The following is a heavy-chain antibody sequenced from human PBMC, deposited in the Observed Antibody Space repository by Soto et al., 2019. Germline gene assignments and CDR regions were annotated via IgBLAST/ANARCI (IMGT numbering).Heavy chain of an antibody. CDR2: INPILSMS. D-gene: IGHD3-10*01. J-gene: IGHJ4*02. Sequence: QVQLVQSGAEVKKPGSSVRVSCKASGDTFTFYSINWVRQAPGLGLEWMGRINPILSMSNYAQRFQGRVTMTADKSTRTGYMGRSRLRSEDTAMYYCASSYGSGYRAFDYWGQGALVTVSS. CDR3: ASSYGSGYRAFDY. V-gene: IGHV1-69*02. CDR1: GDTFTFYS.